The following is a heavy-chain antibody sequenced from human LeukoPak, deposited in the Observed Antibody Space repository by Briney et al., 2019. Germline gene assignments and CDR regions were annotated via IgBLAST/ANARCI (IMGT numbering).Heavy chain of an antibody. CDR2: INQDGSEK. J-gene: IGHJ4*02. Sequence: PGGSLRLSCGASGFTFDDYWMSWVRQAPGQGLEWVANINQDGSEKYYLDSAKGRFTISRDNARNSLYLQVNSLRAEDTAVYYCARGGTSGYWGGNYYFDYWGQGSLVTVSS. D-gene: IGHD7-27*01. CDR3: ARGGTSGYWGGNYYFDY. V-gene: IGHV3-7*01. CDR1: GFTFDDYW.